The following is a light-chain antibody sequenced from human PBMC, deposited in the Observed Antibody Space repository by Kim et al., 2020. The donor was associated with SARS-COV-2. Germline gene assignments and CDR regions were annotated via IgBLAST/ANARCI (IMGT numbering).Light chain of an antibody. CDR3: QSYDSSLSGYV. CDR2: GNS. J-gene: IGLJ1*01. CDR1: SSNIGAGYD. Sequence: QRVTTSCTGSSSNIGAGYDVHYYQQLPETAPKLLIYGNSNRPSGVPDRFSGSKSGTSASLAITGLQAEDEADYYCQSYDSSLSGYVFGTGTKVTVL. V-gene: IGLV1-40*01.